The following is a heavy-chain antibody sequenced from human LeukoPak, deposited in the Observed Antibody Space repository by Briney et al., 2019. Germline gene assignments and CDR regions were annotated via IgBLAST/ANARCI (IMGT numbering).Heavy chain of an antibody. CDR2: IIPIFGTA. D-gene: IGHD3-22*01. J-gene: IGHJ4*02. CDR3: AQYYYDSSGYYSGHDY. CDR1: GGTFSSYA. V-gene: IGHV1-69*05. Sequence: SVKVSCKASGGTFSSYAISWVRQAPGQGLEWMGRIIPIFGTANYAQKFQGRVTVTTDESTSTAYMELSSLRSEDTAVYCCAQYYYDSSGYYSGHDYWGQGTLVTVSS.